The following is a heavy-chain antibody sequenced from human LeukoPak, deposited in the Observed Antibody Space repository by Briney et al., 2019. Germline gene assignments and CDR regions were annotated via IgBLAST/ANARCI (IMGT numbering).Heavy chain of an antibody. J-gene: IGHJ4*02. V-gene: IGHV3-9*01. CDR2: ITWNSDNI. CDR1: GFTFDDYA. CDR3: VKESEDSSGWATRYYFDY. Sequence: GGSLRLSCVTSGFTFDDYAMHWVRQAPGKGLEWVAGITWNSDNIDYAESVRGRFTISRDNAKNSLYLEMNSLRLEDTALYYCVKESEDSSGWATRYYFDYWGQGSLVTVSS. D-gene: IGHD6-19*01.